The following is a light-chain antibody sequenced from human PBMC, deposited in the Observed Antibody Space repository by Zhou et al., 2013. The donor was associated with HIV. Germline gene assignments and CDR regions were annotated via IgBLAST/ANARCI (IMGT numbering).Light chain of an antibody. Sequence: AIRMTQSPSSLSASTGDRVTITCRASQGISSYLAWYQQKPGKAPKLLIYAASTLQSGVPSRFSGGGSGTEFTLTISSLQPEDFATYYCQQHNTYPITFGQGTRLEIK. CDR3: QQHNTYPIT. CDR2: AAS. CDR1: QGISSY. V-gene: IGKV1-8*01. J-gene: IGKJ5*01.